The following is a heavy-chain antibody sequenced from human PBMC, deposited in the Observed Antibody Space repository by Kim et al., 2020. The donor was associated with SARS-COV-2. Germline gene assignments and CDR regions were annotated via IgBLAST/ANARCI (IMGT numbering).Heavy chain of an antibody. CDR2: IYYSGST. CDR1: GGSISSGGYY. D-gene: IGHD3-22*01. J-gene: IGHJ3*02. CDR3: ARDRRFEDYEKDAFDI. Sequence: SETLSLTCTVSGGSISSGGYYWSWIRQHPGKGLEWIGYIYYSGSTYYNPSLKSRVTISVDTSKNQFSLKLSSVTAADTAVYYCARDRRFEDYEKDAFDIWGQGTMVTVSS. V-gene: IGHV4-31*03.